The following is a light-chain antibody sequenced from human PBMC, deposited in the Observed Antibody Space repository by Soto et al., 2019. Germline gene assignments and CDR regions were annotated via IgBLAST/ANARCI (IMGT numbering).Light chain of an antibody. CDR1: SSNIGNNY. Sequence: QSVLTQPPSVSAAPGQKVTISCSGSSSNIGNNYVSWYQQFPGTAPKLLIYDNDKRPSGIPDRFSGSKSGTSATLGITGFQTGDEADYYCGTWDNSLSAVVFGGGTKLTVL. CDR3: GTWDNSLSAVV. V-gene: IGLV1-51*01. CDR2: DND. J-gene: IGLJ2*01.